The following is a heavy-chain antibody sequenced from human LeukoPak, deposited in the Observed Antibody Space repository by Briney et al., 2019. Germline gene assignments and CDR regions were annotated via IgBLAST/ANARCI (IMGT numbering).Heavy chain of an antibody. CDR2: ISGSGGTT. Sequence: GGSLRLSCAASGFTFSSYAMSWVRQPPGKGLEWVSGISGSGGTTYYADYVKGRFTISRDNSKNTLNMQMNSLRAEDTAVYYCAKDLHRFGEGGLDYWGQGTLVTVSS. J-gene: IGHJ4*02. CDR3: AKDLHRFGEGGLDY. V-gene: IGHV3-23*01. D-gene: IGHD3-10*01. CDR1: GFTFSSYA.